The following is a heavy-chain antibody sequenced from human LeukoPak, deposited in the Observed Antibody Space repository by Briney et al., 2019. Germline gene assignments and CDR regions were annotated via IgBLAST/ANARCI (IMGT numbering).Heavy chain of an antibody. J-gene: IGHJ6*02. D-gene: IGHD2-2*01. V-gene: IGHV4-31*03. CDR1: GGSISSGGYY. CDR2: IYYSGST. Sequence: PSETLSLTCTVSGGSISSGGYYWSWIRQHPGKGLEWIGYIYYSGSTYYNPSLKSRVTISVDTSKNQFSLKLSSVTAADTAVHYCALRPAAPDGMDVWGQGTTVTVSS. CDR3: ALRPAAPDGMDV.